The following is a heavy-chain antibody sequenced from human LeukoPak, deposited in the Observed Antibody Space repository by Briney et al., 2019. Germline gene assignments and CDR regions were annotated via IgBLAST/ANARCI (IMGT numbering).Heavy chain of an antibody. D-gene: IGHD1-26*01. J-gene: IGHJ4*02. CDR3: ARDLGGGKGY. Sequence: GGSLRLSCAVSGFTFNTYFMHWVRQSPGKGLVWVSHIGTDGTDTAYADSVKGRFTISRDNAKDTLYLQMHSLRAEDTAVYYCARDLGGGKGYWGQGTLVTVSS. CDR1: GFTFNTYF. CDR2: IGTDGTDT. V-gene: IGHV3-74*01.